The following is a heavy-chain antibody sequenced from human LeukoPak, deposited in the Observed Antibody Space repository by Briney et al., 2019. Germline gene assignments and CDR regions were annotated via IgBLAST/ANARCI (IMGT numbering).Heavy chain of an antibody. CDR1: GYTFTSYA. J-gene: IGHJ4*02. D-gene: IGHD6-13*01. CDR3: ARVYSSSWEYYFDY. Sequence: ASVKVSCKASGYTFTSYAMNWVRQAPGQGLEWMGWINPNSGGTNYAQKFQGRVTMTRDTSISTAYMELSRLRSDDTAVYYCARVYSSSWEYYFDYWGQGTLVTVSS. CDR2: INPNSGGT. V-gene: IGHV1-2*02.